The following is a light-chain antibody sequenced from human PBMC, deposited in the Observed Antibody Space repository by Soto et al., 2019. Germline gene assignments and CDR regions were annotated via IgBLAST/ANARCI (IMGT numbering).Light chain of an antibody. Sequence: EIVLTQSPGTLSLSPGERATLSCRASQSVSRIYLAWYQQKPGQAPRLLIYGASSRATGIPDRFSGSGSETDFTLTISRLEPEDFAVYYCQQYGSLSVTFGQGTKVEIK. J-gene: IGKJ1*01. V-gene: IGKV3-20*01. CDR2: GAS. CDR1: QSVSRIY. CDR3: QQYGSLSVT.